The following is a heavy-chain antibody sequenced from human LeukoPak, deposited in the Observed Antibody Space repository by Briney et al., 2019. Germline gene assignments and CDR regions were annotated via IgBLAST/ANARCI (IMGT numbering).Heavy chain of an antibody. CDR2: INWNGGST. D-gene: IGHD5-12*01. Sequence: GGSLRLSCAASGFTFDEYGMSWVRQAPGKGLEGVSGINWNGGSTGYADSVKGRFTICRDNAKNSLDLQMNSRRAEGTAVYHCARASGYDKGSFDYWGQGTLVTVSS. J-gene: IGHJ4*02. CDR1: GFTFDEYG. V-gene: IGHV3-20*01. CDR3: ARASGYDKGSFDY.